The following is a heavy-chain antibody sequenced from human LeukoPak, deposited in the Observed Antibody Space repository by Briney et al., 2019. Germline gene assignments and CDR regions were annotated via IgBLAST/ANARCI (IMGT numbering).Heavy chain of an antibody. CDR1: GGSISSSSYY. CDR3: ARAFQYSSSWYLEGWFDP. Sequence: SETLSLTCTVSGGSISSSSYYWGWIRQPPGKGLEWIGSIYYSGSTYYNPSLKSRVTISVDTSKNQFSLKLSSVTAADTAVYYCARAFQYSSSWYLEGWFDPWGQGTLVTVSS. V-gene: IGHV4-39*07. J-gene: IGHJ5*02. CDR2: IYYSGST. D-gene: IGHD6-13*01.